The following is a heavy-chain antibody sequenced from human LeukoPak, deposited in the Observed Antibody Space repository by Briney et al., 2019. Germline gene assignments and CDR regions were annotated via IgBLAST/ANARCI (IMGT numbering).Heavy chain of an antibody. CDR3: ARARGYPGFPDY. D-gene: IGHD1-1*01. CDR1: GGSISSSSYY. V-gene: IGHV4-39*07. J-gene: IGHJ4*02. CDR2: IYYSGST. Sequence: PSETLSLTCTVSGGSISSSSYYWGWIRQPPGKGLEWIGSIYYSGSTYYNPSLKSRVTISVDTSKNQFSLKLSSVTAADTAVYYCARARGYPGFPDYWGQGTLVTVSS.